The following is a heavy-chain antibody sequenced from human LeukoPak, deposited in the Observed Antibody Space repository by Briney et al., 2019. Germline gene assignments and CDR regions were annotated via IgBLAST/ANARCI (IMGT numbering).Heavy chain of an antibody. V-gene: IGHV4-59*08. CDR3: ATHRGDSSSWFDFDS. CDR1: GGSINTYF. CDR2: IYYTGST. Sequence: PSETLSLTCTVSGGSINTYFWTWIRQPPGRGLEWIGNIYYTGSTNYNPSLKSRVTISQSKNHFSLKLNSVTAADTAVYYCATHRGDSSSWFDFDSWGQGTLATVSS. D-gene: IGHD6-13*01. J-gene: IGHJ4*02.